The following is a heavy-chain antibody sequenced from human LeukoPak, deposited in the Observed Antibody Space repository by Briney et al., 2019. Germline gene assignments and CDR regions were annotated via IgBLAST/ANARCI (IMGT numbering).Heavy chain of an antibody. V-gene: IGHV1-69*13. Sequence: ASVKVSCKASGGTFSSYAISWVRQAPGQGLEWMGGIIPIFGTANYAQKFQGRVTITADESTSTAYMELSSLRSEDTAVYYCARQITMIEEGAFDIWGQGTMVTVSS. J-gene: IGHJ3*02. D-gene: IGHD3-22*01. CDR2: IIPIFGTA. CDR3: ARQITMIEEGAFDI. CDR1: GGTFSSYA.